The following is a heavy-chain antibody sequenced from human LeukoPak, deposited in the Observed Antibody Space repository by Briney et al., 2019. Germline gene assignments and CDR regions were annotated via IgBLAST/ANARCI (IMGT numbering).Heavy chain of an antibody. CDR2: IYPGDSDT. J-gene: IGHJ6*03. D-gene: IGHD2-15*01. V-gene: IGHV5-51*01. CDR1: GYRSTIYC. Sequence: NLRESLKTSCKGSGYRSTIYCIGWVRQVPGKGLGWMGIIYPGDSDTRYGPSSRGQVTISADKSISTACLQWSSLKASDTAMYYCARQSGDYTYYYMDVWGKGTTVTISS. CDR3: ARQSGDYTYYYMDV.